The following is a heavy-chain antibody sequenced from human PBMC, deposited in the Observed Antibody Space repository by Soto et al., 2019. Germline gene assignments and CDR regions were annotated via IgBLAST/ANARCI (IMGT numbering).Heavy chain of an antibody. CDR3: GGGEDFWGGVEV. V-gene: IGHV1-3*05. D-gene: IGHD3-3*01. J-gene: IGHJ6*04. Sequence: QVQLVQSGAEEKKPGASVKVSCKASGYTFTSYAMHWVRQAPGQRLEWMGWINAGNGNTKYSQKFQGRVTITRDTSAGTPYMKVRSRRSEERAVYYYGGGEDFWGGVEVWGDEGTMTASS. CDR2: INAGNGNT. CDR1: GYTFTSYA.